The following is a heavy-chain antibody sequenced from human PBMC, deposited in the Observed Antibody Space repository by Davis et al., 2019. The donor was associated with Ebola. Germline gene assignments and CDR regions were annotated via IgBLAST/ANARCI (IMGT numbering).Heavy chain of an antibody. J-gene: IGHJ4*02. CDR1: GFPLYRYE. Sequence: GESLKIPCAASGFPLYRYEMNWVRQAPGKGLEWVSSLSGTGTSPFYADSVKGRFTISRDNARDSLYLQMDSLRVEDTAIYYCARDAFSLSRYDTEDHWGQGTLVTVSS. D-gene: IGHD3-9*01. CDR2: LSGTGTSP. CDR3: ARDAFSLSRYDTEDH. V-gene: IGHV3-48*03.